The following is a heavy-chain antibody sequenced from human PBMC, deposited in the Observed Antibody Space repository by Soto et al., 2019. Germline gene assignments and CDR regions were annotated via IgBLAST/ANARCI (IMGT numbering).Heavy chain of an antibody. CDR1: GFMFDSFA. CDR3: AKSGDSAGWGIDF. V-gene: IGHV3-48*02. J-gene: IGHJ4*02. CDR2: INGGSDSI. D-gene: IGHD6-19*01. Sequence: EVQLVESGGGLVQPGGSLRLYCVGSGFMFDSFAMNWVRQAPGKGLEWVAYINGGSDSIYYAESVKGRFTISRDNARNSLSLQMNSLSDEDTADYYCAKSGDSAGWGIDFWGQGTLVTVSS.